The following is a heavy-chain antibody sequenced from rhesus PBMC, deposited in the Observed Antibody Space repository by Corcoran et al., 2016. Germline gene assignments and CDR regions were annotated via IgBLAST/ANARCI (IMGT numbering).Heavy chain of an antibody. Sequence: QVQLVQSGAEVKKPGSSVKVSCKASGYTFTDYYIHWVRQSPRQGLEWMGWINPYNGNTRYAQKFHGRVTMTRDTSTTTVYMELSSLRSEDTAVYYCARVDPSAYVYFDFWGQGVLVTVSS. V-gene: IGHV1S2*01. J-gene: IGHJ4*01. CDR3: ARVDPSAYVYFDF. D-gene: IGHD2-39*01. CDR2: INPYNGNT. CDR1: GYTFTDYY.